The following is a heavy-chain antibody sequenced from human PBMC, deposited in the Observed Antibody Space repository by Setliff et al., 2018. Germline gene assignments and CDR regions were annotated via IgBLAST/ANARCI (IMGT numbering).Heavy chain of an antibody. D-gene: IGHD3-3*01. V-gene: IGHV4-61*09. CDR3: ARAGPTVTFFRVLVISWWDP. CDR1: GGSISSGSYY. J-gene: IGHJ5*02. CDR2: FHTGGST. Sequence: SETLSLTCTVSGGSISSGSYYWTWIRQPAGKGLEWIGHFHTGGSTNYNRSLRSRVSISVDTSKDQFSLKLSSVTAADTATYYCARAGPTVTFFRVLVISWWDPWGQGSLVTVSS.